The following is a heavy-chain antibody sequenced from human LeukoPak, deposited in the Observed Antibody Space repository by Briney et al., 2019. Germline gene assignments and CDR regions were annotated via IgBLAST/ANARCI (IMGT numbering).Heavy chain of an antibody. Sequence: PGGSLRLSCAVSGITLSNYGMSWVRQAPGKGLEWVAGISGSGGSTNYADSVKGRFTISRDSAKNTLYLQMNRLRAGDTAVYFCAKRGVVIRVILVGFHKEAYYFDSWGQGALATVSS. CDR1: GITLSNYG. J-gene: IGHJ4*02. CDR2: ISGSGGST. D-gene: IGHD3-10*01. CDR3: AKRGVVIRVILVGFHKEAYYFDS. V-gene: IGHV3-23*01.